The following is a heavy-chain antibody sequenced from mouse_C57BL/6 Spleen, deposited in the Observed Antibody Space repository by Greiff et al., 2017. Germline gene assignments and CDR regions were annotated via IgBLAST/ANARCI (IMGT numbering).Heavy chain of an antibody. V-gene: IGHV2-2*01. CDR3: ARGTYYGSSPHAMDY. Sequence: QVQLQQSGPGLVQPSQSLSITCTVSGFSLTSYGVHWVRQSPGKGLEWLGVIWSGGSTDYNAAFISRLSISKDNSTSQVFFKMNSLQADDTAIYYCARGTYYGSSPHAMDYWGQGTSVTVSS. CDR2: IWSGGST. J-gene: IGHJ4*01. D-gene: IGHD1-1*01. CDR1: GFSLTSYG.